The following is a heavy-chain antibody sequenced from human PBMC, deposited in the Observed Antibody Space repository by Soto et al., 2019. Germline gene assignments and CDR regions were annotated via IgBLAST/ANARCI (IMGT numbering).Heavy chain of an antibody. CDR3: ARIAAAGTESDYYYYMDV. D-gene: IGHD6-13*01. CDR2: INHSGST. J-gene: IGHJ6*03. CDR1: GGSFSGYY. V-gene: IGHV4-34*01. Sequence: SETLSLTCAVYGGSFSGYYWSWIRQPPGKGLEWIGEINHSGSTNYNPSLKSRVTISVDTSKNQFSLKLSSVTAADTAVYYCARIAAAGTESDYYYYMDVWGKGTTVTVSS.